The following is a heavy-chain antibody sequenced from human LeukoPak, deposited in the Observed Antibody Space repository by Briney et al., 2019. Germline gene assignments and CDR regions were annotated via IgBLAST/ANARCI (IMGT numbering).Heavy chain of an antibody. CDR2: ISSSGST. CDR3: ARGLAAAGTLADY. CDR1: GDSISSGDYY. J-gene: IGHJ4*02. D-gene: IGHD6-13*01. Sequence: SETLSLTCTVSGDSISSGDYYWSWIRQPAGKGLEWIGRISSSGSTNYNPSLKSRVTISVDTSKNQFSLKLSSVTAADTAVYYCARGLAAAGTLADYWGQGTLVTVSS. V-gene: IGHV4-61*02.